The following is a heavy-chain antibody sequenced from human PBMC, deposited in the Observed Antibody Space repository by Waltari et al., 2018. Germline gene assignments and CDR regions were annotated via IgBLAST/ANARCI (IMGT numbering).Heavy chain of an antibody. V-gene: IGHV3-30*02. D-gene: IGHD3-10*01. J-gene: IGHJ4*02. CDR1: GFTFSSYG. CDR2: IRYDGSNK. CDR3: AKEGMVQGVYDY. Sequence: QVQLVESGGGVVQPGGSLRLSCAASGFTFSSYGMHWVRQAPGKGLEWVAFIRYDGSNKYYADSVKGRFTISRDNSKNTLYLQMNSLRAEDTAVYYSAKEGMVQGVYDYWGQGTLVTVSS.